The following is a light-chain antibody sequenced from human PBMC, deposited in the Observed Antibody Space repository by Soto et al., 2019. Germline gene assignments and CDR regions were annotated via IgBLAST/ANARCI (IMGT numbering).Light chain of an antibody. CDR1: QSISSW. CDR2: KAS. V-gene: IGKV1-5*03. J-gene: IGKJ2*01. Sequence: DIQMTQSPSTLSASVGDRVTITCRASQSISSWLAWYQQKPGKAPKLLIYKASSLESGVPSRFSGSGSGTEFALTISSLQPDDFATYYCQQYDSYPYTFGQGTKLEIK. CDR3: QQYDSYPYT.